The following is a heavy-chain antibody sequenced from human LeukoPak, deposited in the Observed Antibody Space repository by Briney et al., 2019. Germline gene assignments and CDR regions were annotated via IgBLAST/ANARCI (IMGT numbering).Heavy chain of an antibody. J-gene: IGHJ5*02. CDR3: ARLYSSSWYSLGSWFDP. D-gene: IGHD6-13*01. CDR2: MYPGNSDT. Sequence: GESLKISCEGFGYSFTNYWIGWVRQMPGKGLEWMGIMYPGNSDTRYSPSFQGHVTISADRSINTAYLQWNSLKASDTAIYYCARLYSSSWYSLGSWFDPWGQGTLVTVSS. V-gene: IGHV5-51*01. CDR1: GYSFTNYW.